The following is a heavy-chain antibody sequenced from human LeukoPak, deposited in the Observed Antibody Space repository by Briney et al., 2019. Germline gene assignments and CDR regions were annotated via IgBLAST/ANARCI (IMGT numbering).Heavy chain of an antibody. CDR1: GYTFTGYY. D-gene: IGHD2-21*01. Sequence: GASVKVSCKASGYTFTGYYMHWVRQAPGQGLEWMGWINPNSGGTNYAQKFQGRVTMTTDTSISTAYMELSRLRSDDTAVYYCARSHRYCGGGSCSEVFDMWGQGAMVTVSS. CDR2: INPNSGGT. J-gene: IGHJ3*02. CDR3: ARSHRYCGGGSCSEVFDM. V-gene: IGHV1-2*02.